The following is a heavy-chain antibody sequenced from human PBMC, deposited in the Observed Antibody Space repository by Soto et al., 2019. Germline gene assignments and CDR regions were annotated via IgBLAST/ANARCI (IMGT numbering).Heavy chain of an antibody. CDR3: ARDCPFIMITSLDY. Sequence: QVQLVESGGGVVQPGRSLRLSCAASGFTFSSYGMHWVRQAPGKGLEWVAVIWYDGSNKYYADSVKGRFTISRDNSKNTLYLQMNSLRAEDTAVYYCARDCPFIMITSLDYWGQGTLVTVSS. V-gene: IGHV3-33*01. CDR1: GFTFSSYG. J-gene: IGHJ4*02. CDR2: IWYDGSNK. D-gene: IGHD3-16*01.